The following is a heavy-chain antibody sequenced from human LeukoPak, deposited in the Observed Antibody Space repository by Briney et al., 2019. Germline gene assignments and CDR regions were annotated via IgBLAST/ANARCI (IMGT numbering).Heavy chain of an antibody. J-gene: IGHJ6*04. CDR1: GGTFSSYA. Sequence: SVKVSCKASGGTFSSYAISWVRQAPGQGLEWMGRIIPIFGTANYAQKFQGRVTITTDESTSTAYMELSSLRSEDTAVYYCARARGYRSSTSCYGMDVWGKGTTVTVSS. V-gene: IGHV1-69*05. CDR3: ARARGYRSSTSCYGMDV. D-gene: IGHD2-2*01. CDR2: IIPIFGTA.